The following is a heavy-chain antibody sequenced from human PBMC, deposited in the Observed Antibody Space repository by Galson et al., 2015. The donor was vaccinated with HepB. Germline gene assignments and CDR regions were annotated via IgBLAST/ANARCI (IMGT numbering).Heavy chain of an antibody. CDR2: ISYDGSNK. D-gene: IGHD5-18*01. CDR3: ARENVDTALY. Sequence: SLRLSCAASGFTFSSYAMHWVRQAPGKGLKWVAVISYDGSNKYYADSVKGRFTISRDNSKNTLYLQMNSLRAEDTAVYYCARENVDTALYWGQGTLVTVSS. J-gene: IGHJ4*02. V-gene: IGHV3-30*04. CDR1: GFTFSSYA.